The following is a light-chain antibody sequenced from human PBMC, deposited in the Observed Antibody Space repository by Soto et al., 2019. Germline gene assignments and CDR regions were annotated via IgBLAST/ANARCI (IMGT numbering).Light chain of an antibody. Sequence: DIVMTQSPLSLPVTPGEAASISCRSSQSLVHSSGNNYLAWYVQKPGQSPQLLLYLGSNRASGVPDRFSASGSGTDFTLKISRVEAEDVGVYYSMQILETPPTFGQGTKVEIK. V-gene: IGKV2-28*01. CDR1: QSLVHSSGNNY. CDR3: MQILETPPT. CDR2: LGS. J-gene: IGKJ1*01.